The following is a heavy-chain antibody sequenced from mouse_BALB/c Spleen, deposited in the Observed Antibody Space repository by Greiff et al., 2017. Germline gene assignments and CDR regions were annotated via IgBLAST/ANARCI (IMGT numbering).Heavy chain of an antibody. V-gene: IGHV2-2*02. CDR1: GFSLTSYG. CDR3: SRISRGYCGSSYGWYFDV. CDR2: IWSGGST. J-gene: IGHJ1*01. Sequence: QVQLQQSGPGLVQPAQSLSITCTASGFSLTSYGVNWVRQSPGKGLEWMGVIWSGGSTDYNAAFISRLSISKDNTKSKVFFKMNSLQANDTAIYYCSRISRGYCGSSYGWYFDVWGAGTTVTVSS. D-gene: IGHD1-1*01.